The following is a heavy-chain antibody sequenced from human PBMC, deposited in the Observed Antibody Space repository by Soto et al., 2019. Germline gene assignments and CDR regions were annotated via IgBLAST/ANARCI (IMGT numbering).Heavy chain of an antibody. Sequence: QVQLVQSGAEVKKPGASVKVSCKASGYTFTSYGISWVRQTPGQGLEWMGWISAYNGNTNYAQKLQVRVTMTTDTSTSTGYVDVSSMSAAGTDVHYCERAHLPYCNNGVCDEGGWCSPWGKGILFTVSS. CDR1: GYTFTSYG. CDR2: ISAYNGNT. V-gene: IGHV1-18*01. J-gene: IGHJ5*02. D-gene: IGHD2-8*01. CDR3: ERAHLPYCNNGVCDEGGWCSP.